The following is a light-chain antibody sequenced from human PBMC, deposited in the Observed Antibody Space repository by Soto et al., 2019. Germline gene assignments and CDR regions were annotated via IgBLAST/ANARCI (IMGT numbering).Light chain of an antibody. J-gene: IGKJ4*01. V-gene: IGKV1-33*01. CDR3: QQYDNLPLT. CDR2: DAS. CDR1: QDISNY. Sequence: IQMTQSPSSLSASVGDRVTITCQASQDISNYLNWYQQKPGKAPKLLIYDASNLETGVPSRFSGSGSGTDFTFTISSLQPEDIAKYYCQQYDNLPLTFGGGTNVEIK.